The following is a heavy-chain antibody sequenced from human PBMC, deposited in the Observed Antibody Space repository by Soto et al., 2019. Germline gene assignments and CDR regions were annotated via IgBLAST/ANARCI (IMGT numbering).Heavy chain of an antibody. CDR2: IYYSGST. V-gene: IGHV4-59*01. CDR3: ARAGTVTTYYYYYGMDV. J-gene: IGHJ6*02. CDR1: GGSISSYY. Sequence: SETLSLTCTVSGGSISSYYWSWIRQPPGKGLEWIGYIYYSGSTNYNPSLKSRVTISVDTSKNQFSLKLSSVTAADTAVYYCARAGTVTTYYYYYGMDVWGQGTTVTVSS. D-gene: IGHD4-4*01.